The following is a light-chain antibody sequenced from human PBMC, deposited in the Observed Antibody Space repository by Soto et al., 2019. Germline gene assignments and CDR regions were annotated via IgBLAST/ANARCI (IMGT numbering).Light chain of an antibody. V-gene: IGLV2-14*01. J-gene: IGLJ1*01. CDR1: SSDVGGYRY. CDR2: EVS. CDR3: SSYTTGSTNYV. Sequence: QSALTQPASVSGSPGQSITISCTGTSSDVGGYRYVSWYQQHPGKAPKLMIYEVSYRPSGVSSRFSGSKSGNTASLTISGLQAEDEADYYCSSYTTGSTNYVFGTGTKLTVL.